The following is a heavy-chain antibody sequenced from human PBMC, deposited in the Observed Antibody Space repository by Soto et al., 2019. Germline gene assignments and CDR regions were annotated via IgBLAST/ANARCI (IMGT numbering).Heavy chain of an antibody. J-gene: IGHJ4*02. CDR2: IIAGGGDT. D-gene: IGHD3-10*01. CDR1: GFTFSHYA. CDR3: AKKYPYVSGTYLYHFDC. V-gene: IGHV3-23*01. Sequence: EMQLLESGGGLVQPGGSLRLSCAASGFTFSHYAMSWVRQAPGKGLEWVSTIIAGGGDTYYAESVKGRFTISRYNSKNTLYMQMNSLRPEYTALYSCAKKYPYVSGTYLYHFDCWGQGTLVTVSS.